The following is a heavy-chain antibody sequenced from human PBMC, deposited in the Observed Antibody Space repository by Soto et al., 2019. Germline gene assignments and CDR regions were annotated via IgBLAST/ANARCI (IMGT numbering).Heavy chain of an antibody. Sequence: SETLSLTTTVSGGSISSGDSYWSWIRQPTGKVLEWIGYTHYSGSTSNNPPLKIRVTISVDTSKNQFALKLSSVTAADTAVYYCSRPDISDRDVFDIWGQGTMVTVSS. CDR1: GGSISSGDSY. CDR2: THYSGST. J-gene: IGHJ3*02. CDR3: SRPDISDRDVFDI. V-gene: IGHV4-30-4*01. D-gene: IGHD3-22*01.